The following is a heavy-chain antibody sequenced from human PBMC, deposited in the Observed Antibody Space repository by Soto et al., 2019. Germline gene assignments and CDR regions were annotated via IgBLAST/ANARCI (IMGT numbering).Heavy chain of an antibody. CDR1: GYTFTSYD. CDR2: MNPNSGNT. Sequence: ASVKVSCKASGYTFTSYDINWVRQATGQGLEWMGWMNPNSGNTGYAQKFQGRVTMTRNTSISTAYMELSSLRSEDTAVYYCARVIGMHYDFWSGLDAFDIWGQGTMVTVSS. D-gene: IGHD3-3*01. CDR3: ARVIGMHYDFWSGLDAFDI. V-gene: IGHV1-8*01. J-gene: IGHJ3*02.